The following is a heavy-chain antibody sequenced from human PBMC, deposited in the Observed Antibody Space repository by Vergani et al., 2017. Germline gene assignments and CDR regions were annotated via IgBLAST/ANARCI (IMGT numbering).Heavy chain of an antibody. CDR3: ARDFSGSYWGPSDY. CDR1: GFTFSSYI. CDR2: ISSSSSTI. D-gene: IGHD1-26*01. Sequence: EVQLVESGGGLVQPGGSLRLSCAASGFTFSSYIMNWVRQAPGKGLEWVSYISSSSSTIYYADSVKGRFTISRDNAKNSLYLQMNSLRAEDTAVYYCARDFSGSYWGPSDYWGQGTLVTVSS. V-gene: IGHV3-48*01. J-gene: IGHJ4*02.